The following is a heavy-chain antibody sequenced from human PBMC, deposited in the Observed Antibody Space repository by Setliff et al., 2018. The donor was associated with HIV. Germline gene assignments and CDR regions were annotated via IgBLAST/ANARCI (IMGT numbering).Heavy chain of an antibody. CDR2: IKQDGSEE. V-gene: IGHV3-7*01. CDR1: GFTFSTYW. D-gene: IGHD6-19*01. Sequence: PGGSLRLSCAASGFTFSTYWVIWVRQAPGKGLEWVAKIKQDGSEEYYVDSVKGRFTISRDNAKNSVYLQMNSLRVEDTAMYYCTKDHLSGWASDCWGQGTLVTVSS. J-gene: IGHJ4*02. CDR3: TKDHLSGWASDC.